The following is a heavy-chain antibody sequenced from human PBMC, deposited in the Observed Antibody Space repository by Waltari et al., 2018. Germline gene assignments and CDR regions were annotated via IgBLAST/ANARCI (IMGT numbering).Heavy chain of an antibody. J-gene: IGHJ4*02. CDR1: GFSLSTSGMR. D-gene: IGHD3-16*02. V-gene: IGHV2-70*04. Sequence: QVTLKESGPALVKPTQTLTLTCTFSGFSLSTSGMRVSWIRQPPGKALEWLARIDWDDDKFYSTSLKTRLTISKDTSKNQVVLTMTNMDPVDTATYYCARTPGGVHLGELSLMYFDYWGQGTLVTVSS. CDR2: IDWDDDK. CDR3: ARTPGGVHLGELSLMYFDY.